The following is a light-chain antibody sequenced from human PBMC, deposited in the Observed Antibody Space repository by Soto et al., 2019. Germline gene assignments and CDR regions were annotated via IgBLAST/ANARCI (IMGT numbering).Light chain of an antibody. CDR1: QSVSTN. J-gene: IGKJ5*01. Sequence: EIVMTQSPATLSVSPGERATLSCRASQSVSTNLTWYQQKPGQAPRLLIYGASTRATGVPARFSGSGSGTEFTLTISSLQSEDFGVYLCQQYNNRPPITFGQGTRLEIK. CDR2: GAS. CDR3: QQYNNRPPIT. V-gene: IGKV3-15*01.